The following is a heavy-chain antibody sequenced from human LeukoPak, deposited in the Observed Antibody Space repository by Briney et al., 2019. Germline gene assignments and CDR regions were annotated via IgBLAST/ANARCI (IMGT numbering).Heavy chain of an antibody. J-gene: IGHJ3*02. CDR2: IKQDGSEK. V-gene: IGHV3-7*01. CDR1: GFTFSTYW. Sequence: GGSLRLSCAASGFTFSTYWMSWVRQAPGKGLEWVANIKQDGSEKYYVDPVKGRFTISRDNAKRSLYLQMNSLRAEDTAVYYCARDGELGSPADAFDIWGQGTMVTVSS. D-gene: IGHD1-26*01. CDR3: ARDGELGSPADAFDI.